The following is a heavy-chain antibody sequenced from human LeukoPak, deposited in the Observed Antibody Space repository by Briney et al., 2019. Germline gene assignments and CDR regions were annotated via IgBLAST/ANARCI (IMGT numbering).Heavy chain of an antibody. Sequence: PSETLSLTCTVSGGSISSGGYYWSWLRQHPGKGLEWIGYIYYSGSTNYNPSLKSRVTISVDTSKNQFSLKLSSVTAADTAVYYCARGRRRDAFDIWGQGTMVTVSS. J-gene: IGHJ3*02. CDR1: GGSISSGGYY. CDR2: IYYSGST. V-gene: IGHV4-61*08. CDR3: ARGRRRDAFDI.